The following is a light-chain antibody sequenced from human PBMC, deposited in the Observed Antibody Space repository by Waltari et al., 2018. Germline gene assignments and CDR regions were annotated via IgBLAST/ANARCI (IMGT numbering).Light chain of an antibody. J-gene: IGKJ4*01. CDR1: QSLLHTDGKRY. V-gene: IGKV2D-29*01. Sequence: DIVMTQTPVSLSVTPGQPASISCKSSQSLLHTDGKRYLYWYLQKQGQPPQLLIHEVSKRFSVVPDRFSGRGSGTDFTLKISRVEAEDVGVYYCMQSIQMPLTFGGGTKVEIK. CDR2: EVS. CDR3: MQSIQMPLT.